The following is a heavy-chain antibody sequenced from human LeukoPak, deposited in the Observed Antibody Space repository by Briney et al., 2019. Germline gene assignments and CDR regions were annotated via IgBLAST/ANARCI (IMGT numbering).Heavy chain of an antibody. CDR1: GYTFTSYG. V-gene: IGHV1-18*01. J-gene: IGHJ6*02. CDR3: ARVQFKEQQLVRPGSKYGMDV. Sequence: GASVKVSCKASGYTFTSYGISWVRQAPGQGLEWMGWISAYNGNTNYAQKLQGRVTMTTDTSTSTAYMELRSLRSDDTAVYYCARVQFKEQQLVRPGSKYGMDVWGQGTTVTVSS. CDR2: ISAYNGNT. D-gene: IGHD6-13*01.